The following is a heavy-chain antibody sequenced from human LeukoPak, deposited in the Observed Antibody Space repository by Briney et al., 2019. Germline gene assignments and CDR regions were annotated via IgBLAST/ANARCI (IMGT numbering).Heavy chain of an antibody. CDR2: IYNSGNT. Sequence: GGSLRLSCAASGSTVSSNYMSWVRQAPGKGLEWVSVIYNSGNTYYADSVKGRFTISRDNSKNALYLQVNSLRAEDTAVYYCARDLPSPWFGYDYWGQGTLVTVSS. V-gene: IGHV3-53*01. CDR1: GSTVSSNY. J-gene: IGHJ4*02. CDR3: ARDLPSPWFGYDY. D-gene: IGHD3-10*01.